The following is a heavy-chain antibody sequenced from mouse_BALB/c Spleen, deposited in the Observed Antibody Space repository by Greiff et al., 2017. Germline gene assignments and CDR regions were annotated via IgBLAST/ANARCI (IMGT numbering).Heavy chain of an antibody. CDR3: DRQRSRYGSSSYYAMDY. CDR1: GFTFSSYG. Sequence: EVKVVESGGDLVKPGGSLKLSCAASGFTFSSYGMSWVRQTPDKRLEWVATISSGGSYTYYQDSVKGRCTISRDNAKNTMYLQMSSLKSEDTAMYDCDRQRSRYGSSSYYAMDYWGQGTSVTVSS. CDR2: ISSGGSYT. V-gene: IGHV5-6*01. D-gene: IGHD1-1*01. J-gene: IGHJ4*01.